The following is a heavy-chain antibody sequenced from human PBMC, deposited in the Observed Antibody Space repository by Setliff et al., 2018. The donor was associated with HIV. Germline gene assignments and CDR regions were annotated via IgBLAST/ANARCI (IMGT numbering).Heavy chain of an antibody. CDR1: GDSISSYY. V-gene: IGHV4-59*01. CDR3: ARHSGGSFYNFWSGDYYYYGMDV. CDR2: IYYSGST. D-gene: IGHD3-3*01. J-gene: IGHJ6*02. Sequence: PSETLSLTCTVSGDSISSYYWSWIRQPPGKGLEWIGYIYYSGSTNYNPSLKSRVTISLDMSKNQFSLRLSSVTAADTAVYYCARHSGGSFYNFWSGDYYYYGMDVWGQGTTVTVSS.